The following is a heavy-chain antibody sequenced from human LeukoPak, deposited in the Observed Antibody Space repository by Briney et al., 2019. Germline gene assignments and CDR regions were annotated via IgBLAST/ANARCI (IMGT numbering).Heavy chain of an antibody. CDR1: GYTFTSHG. J-gene: IGHJ4*02. CDR3: ARGVGD. Sequence: GASVKVSCKTYGYTFTSHGISWVRQAPGQGLEWMGGIIPIFGTANYAQKFQGRVTITADESTSTAYMELSSLRSEDTAVYYCARGVGDWGQGTLVTVSS. D-gene: IGHD3-10*01. CDR2: IIPIFGTA. V-gene: IGHV1-69*13.